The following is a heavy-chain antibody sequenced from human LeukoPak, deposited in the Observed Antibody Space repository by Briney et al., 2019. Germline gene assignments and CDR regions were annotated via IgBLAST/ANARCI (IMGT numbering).Heavy chain of an antibody. CDR2: IIPILGIA. CDR1: GYTFTSYG. D-gene: IGHD2-21*02. J-gene: IGHJ6*02. CDR3: ATRDHIVVVTAIPNHYYYYGMDV. Sequence: SVKVSCKASGYTFTSYGISWVRQAPGQGLEWMGRIIPILGIANYAQKFQGRVTITADKSTSTAYMELSSLRSEDTAVYYCATRDHIVVVTAIPNHYYYYGMDVWGQGTTVTVSS. V-gene: IGHV1-69*04.